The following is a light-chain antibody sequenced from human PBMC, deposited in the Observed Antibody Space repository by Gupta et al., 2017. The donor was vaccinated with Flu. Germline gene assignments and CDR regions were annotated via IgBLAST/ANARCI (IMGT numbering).Light chain of an antibody. V-gene: IGKV1-39*01. Sequence: DIQMTQSPSSLSASVGDRVTITCRASQSISIYLNWYQQKPGKAPKLLIYAASGVQSGVPSRFTGSGSGTYFTLTINRRQPEDFATYYCRHRDSSPPTFGQGTKVEIK. CDR1: QSISIY. J-gene: IGKJ1*01. CDR2: AAS. CDR3: RHRDSSPPT.